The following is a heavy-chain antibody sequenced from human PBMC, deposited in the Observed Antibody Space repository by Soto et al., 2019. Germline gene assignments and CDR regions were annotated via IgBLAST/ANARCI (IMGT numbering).Heavy chain of an antibody. CDR2: MNPNSGNT. CDR3: ARGRGDQLLFVHYYYGMDV. CDR1: GYTFTSYD. D-gene: IGHD2-2*01. J-gene: IGHJ6*02. Sequence: QVQLVQSGAEVKKPGASVKVSCKASGYTFTSYDINWVRQATGQGLEWMGWMNPNSGNTGYAQKFQGRVTMTRNTSISTAYMELSSLRSEDTAVYYCARGRGDQLLFVHYYYGMDVWGHGTTVTVSS. V-gene: IGHV1-8*01.